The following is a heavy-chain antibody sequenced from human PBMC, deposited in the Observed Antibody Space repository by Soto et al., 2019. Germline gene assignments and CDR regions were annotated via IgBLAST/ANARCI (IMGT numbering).Heavy chain of an antibody. CDR1: GFTFSSYT. D-gene: IGHD4-17*01. Sequence: AGGSLRLSCAASGFTFSSYTMNWVRQAPGKGREWVSGINSGGRTYYADSVKGRFTISRDDSKNTLYLQIISLRAEDTAVYYCAKDLRPDGVWDFDYWGQGTLVTVSS. CDR3: AKDLRPDGVWDFDY. V-gene: IGHV3-23*01. J-gene: IGHJ4*02. CDR2: INSGGRT.